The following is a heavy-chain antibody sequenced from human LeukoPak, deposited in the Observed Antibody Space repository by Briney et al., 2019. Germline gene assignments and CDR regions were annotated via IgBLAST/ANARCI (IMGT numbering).Heavy chain of an antibody. Sequence: GGSLRLSCAASGFPFSSYSMSWVRQAPGKGLEWVANIKQDGSEKYYVEYVKGRFTISRDNAKNSLYLQMNSLRAEDTAVYYCARRYDSKNYFDYWGQGTLVTVSS. V-gene: IGHV3-7*01. CDR1: GFPFSSYS. CDR2: IKQDGSEK. CDR3: ARRYDSKNYFDY. D-gene: IGHD3-22*01. J-gene: IGHJ4*02.